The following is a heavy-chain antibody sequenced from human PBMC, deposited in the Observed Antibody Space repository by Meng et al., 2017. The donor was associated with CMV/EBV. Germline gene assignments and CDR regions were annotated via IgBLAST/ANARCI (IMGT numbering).Heavy chain of an antibody. CDR1: GGTFSSYA. Sequence: SVKVSCKASGGTFSSYAISWVRQAPGQGLEWMGGIIPILGIANYEQKFQGRVTITADKSTSTAYMELSSLRSEDTAVYYCASHHDSSIYYYYYGMDVWGQGTTVTVSS. J-gene: IGHJ6*02. V-gene: IGHV1-69*10. CDR2: IIPILGIA. D-gene: IGHD3-22*01. CDR3: ASHHDSSIYYYYYGMDV.